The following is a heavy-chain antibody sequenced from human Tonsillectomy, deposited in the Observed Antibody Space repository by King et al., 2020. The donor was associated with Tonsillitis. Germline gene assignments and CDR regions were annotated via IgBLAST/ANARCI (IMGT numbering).Heavy chain of an antibody. D-gene: IGHD3-16*02. CDR1: GGSISNNNYY. V-gene: IGHV4-39*01. Sequence: QLQESGPGLVKPSETLSLTCTVSGGSISNNNYYWGWIRQPPGKGLEWIGSIYYSGSTYYNPSLKSRVTISVDTSKNQFSLKLSSATAADTAVYYCARLRYDYFWGSYRYPFDYWGQGTLVTVSS. J-gene: IGHJ4*02. CDR3: ARLRYDYFWGSYRYPFDY. CDR2: IYYSGST.